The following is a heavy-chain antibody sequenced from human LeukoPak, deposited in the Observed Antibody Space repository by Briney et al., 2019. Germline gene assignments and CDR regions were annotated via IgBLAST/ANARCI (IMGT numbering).Heavy chain of an antibody. J-gene: IGHJ4*02. D-gene: IGHD3-16*01. Sequence: GSLRLSCAASGVSFSTTWMHWVRQAPGKGLMWVSHVSSDGSRTYADSVKGRFTVSRDNNKDMVYLQMSSLRAEDTAVYYCATDGAYGLTHWGQGTLVTVSS. CDR2: VSSDGSRT. CDR3: ATDGAYGLTH. CDR1: GVSFSTTW. V-gene: IGHV3-74*01.